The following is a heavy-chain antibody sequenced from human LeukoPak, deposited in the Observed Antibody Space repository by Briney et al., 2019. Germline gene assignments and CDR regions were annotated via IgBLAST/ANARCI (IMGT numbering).Heavy chain of an antibody. J-gene: IGHJ4*02. CDR2: IYPGDSDT. D-gene: IGHD3-10*01. CDR1: GYSFTTYW. Sequence: GESLKISCKGSGYSFTTYWIGWVRQMPGKGLGWMGIIYPGDSDTRYSPSLQGHVTISADKSITTAYLQWSGLEASDTAMYYCARRGYYGTGSFFDSWGQGTLVTVSS. CDR3: ARRGYYGTGSFFDS. V-gene: IGHV5-51*01.